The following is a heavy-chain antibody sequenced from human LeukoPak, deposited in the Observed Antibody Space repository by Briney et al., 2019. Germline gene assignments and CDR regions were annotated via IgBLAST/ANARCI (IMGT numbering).Heavy chain of an antibody. D-gene: IGHD3-16*01. J-gene: IGHJ6*02. CDR1: GGTFSSYA. Sequence: GASVKVSCKASGGTFSSYAISWVRQAPGQGLEWMGGIIPIFGTTNYAQKFQGRVTITADESTSTAYMELSSLRSEDTAVYYCARLDGPPEDYGSYYYYYGMDVWGQGTAVTVSS. CDR2: IIPIFGTT. V-gene: IGHV1-69*13. CDR3: ARLDGPPEDYGSYYYYYGMDV.